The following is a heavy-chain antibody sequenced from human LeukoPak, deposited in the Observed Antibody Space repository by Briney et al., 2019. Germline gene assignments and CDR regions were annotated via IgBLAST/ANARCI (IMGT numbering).Heavy chain of an antibody. J-gene: IGHJ4*02. CDR3: ARQYYDILTGYYSFDY. Sequence: ASETLSLTCTVSGGSISSYYWSWIRQPAGKGLEWIGRIYTSGSTNYNPSLKSRVTISVDTSKNKFSLTLSSVTAADTAVYYCARQYYDILTGYYSFDYWGQGTLVTVSS. D-gene: IGHD3-9*01. V-gene: IGHV4-4*07. CDR1: GGSISSYY. CDR2: IYTSGST.